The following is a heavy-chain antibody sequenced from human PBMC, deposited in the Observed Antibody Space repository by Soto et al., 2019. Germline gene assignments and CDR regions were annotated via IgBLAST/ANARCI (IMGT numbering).Heavy chain of an antibody. CDR1: GGTFSSYA. CDR2: IIPIFGTA. J-gene: IGHJ4*02. D-gene: IGHD4-17*01. CDR3: ALPRPRLREVYFDY. V-gene: IGHV1-69*13. Sequence: GASVKVSCKASGGTFSSYAISWVRQAPGQGLEWMGGIIPIFGTANYAQKFQGRVTITADESTSTAYMELSSLRSEDTAVYYCALPRPRLREVYFDYWGQGTLVTVSS.